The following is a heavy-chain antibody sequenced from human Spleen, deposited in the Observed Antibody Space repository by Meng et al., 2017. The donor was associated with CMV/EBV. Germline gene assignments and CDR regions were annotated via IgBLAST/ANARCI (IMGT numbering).Heavy chain of an antibody. D-gene: IGHD3-10*01. Sequence: SETLSLTCAVSGYSISSSNWWGWIRQPPGKGLEWIGYIYYSGSIYYNPSLKSRVTMSVDTSKNQFSLKLRSDDTAVFFCARLFHTSLGTNYYYGMDVWGQGTTVTVSS. CDR3: ARLFHTSLGTNYYYGMDV. CDR2: IYYSGSI. J-gene: IGHJ6*02. V-gene: IGHV4-28*05. CDR1: GYSISSSNW.